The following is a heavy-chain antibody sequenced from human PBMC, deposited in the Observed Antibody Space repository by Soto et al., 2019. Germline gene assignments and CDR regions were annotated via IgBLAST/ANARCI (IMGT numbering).Heavy chain of an antibody. V-gene: IGHV3-48*02. CDR2: ISSSSGTI. CDR1: GLTFSSYS. D-gene: IGHD1-1*01. Sequence: PGGSLRLSCAASGLTFSSYSMNWVRQAPGKGLEWVSYISSSSGTIYYADSVKGRFTISRDNAKNSLYLQMNSLRDEDTAVYYCVRDPYLPTAGRLASLPYWGTGTLVTVSS. CDR3: VRDPYLPTAGRLASLPY. J-gene: IGHJ4*02.